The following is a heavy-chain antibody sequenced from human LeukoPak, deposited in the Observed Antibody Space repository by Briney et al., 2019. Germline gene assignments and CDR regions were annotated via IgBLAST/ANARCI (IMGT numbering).Heavy chain of an antibody. V-gene: IGHV3-74*01. CDR2: ISGDGSST. D-gene: IGHD5-18*01. CDR1: GFTFSNYW. Sequence: PPGGSLRLSCAASGFTFSNYWMHWVRQAPGKGLLWVSRISGDGSSTTYADSVKGRFTISRDNAKSSLYLQMNSLRAEDTAVYYCTRDAGTRLKYSFGYGDYWGQGALVTVSS. CDR3: TRDAGTRLKYSFGYGDY. J-gene: IGHJ4*02.